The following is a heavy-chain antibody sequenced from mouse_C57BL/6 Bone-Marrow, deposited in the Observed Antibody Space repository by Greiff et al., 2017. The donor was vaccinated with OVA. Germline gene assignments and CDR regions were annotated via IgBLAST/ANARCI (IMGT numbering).Heavy chain of an antibody. CDR2: INPYNGGT. J-gene: IGHJ3*01. CDR3: ASYYYGSSPFAY. D-gene: IGHD1-1*01. V-gene: IGHV1-19*01. CDR1: GYTFTDYY. Sequence: VQLQQSGPVLVKPGASVKMSCKASGYTFTDYYMNWVKQSHGKSLEWIGVINPYNGGTSYNQKFKGKATLTVDKSSSTAYMELNSLTSEDSAVYYCASYYYGSSPFAYWGQGTLVTVSA.